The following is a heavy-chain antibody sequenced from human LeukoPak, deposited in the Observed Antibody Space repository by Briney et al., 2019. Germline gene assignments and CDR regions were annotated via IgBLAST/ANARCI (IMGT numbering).Heavy chain of an antibody. D-gene: IGHD3-10*01. CDR3: AKGRYYYYGMDV. J-gene: IGHJ6*02. CDR1: GFTVSSNY. CDR2: IYSGGST. V-gene: IGHV3-53*05. Sequence: GGSLRLSCAASGFTVSSNYMSWVRRAPGKGLEWVSVIYSGGSTYYADSVKGRFTISRDNSKNTLYLQMNSLRAEDTALYYCAKGRYYYYGMDVWGQGTTVTVPS.